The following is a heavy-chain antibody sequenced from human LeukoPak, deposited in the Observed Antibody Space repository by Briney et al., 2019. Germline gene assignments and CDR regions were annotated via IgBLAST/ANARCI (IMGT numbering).Heavy chain of an antibody. CDR1: GGSFSGYY. CDR2: IYYSGST. D-gene: IGHD5-12*01. Sequence: SETLSLTCAVYGGSFSGYYWSWIRQPPGKGLEWIGYIYYSGSTSYNPSLKSRVTISVDTSKNQFSLKLSSVTAADTAVYYCARCSGYDYYYYYMDVWGKGTTVTVSS. CDR3: ARCSGYDYYYYYMDV. V-gene: IGHV4-59*01. J-gene: IGHJ6*03.